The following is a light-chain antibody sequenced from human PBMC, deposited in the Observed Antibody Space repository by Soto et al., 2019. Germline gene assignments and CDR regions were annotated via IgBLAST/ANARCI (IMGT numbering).Light chain of an antibody. Sequence: DIQMTQSPSTLSASVGDRVTITCRASQSISSWLAWYQQKPGKFPRLLXXXAXTLQSGVPSRFSGSGSGTDFTLTISSLQPEDVATYYCQKYNSAPLTFGGGTKVDIK. CDR1: QSISSW. CDR2: XAX. J-gene: IGKJ4*01. V-gene: IGKV1-27*01. CDR3: QKYNSAPLT.